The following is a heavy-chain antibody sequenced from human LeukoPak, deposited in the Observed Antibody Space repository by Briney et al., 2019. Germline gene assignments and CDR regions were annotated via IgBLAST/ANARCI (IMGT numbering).Heavy chain of an antibody. CDR3: ARGIPGRSIDY. CDR2: INHSGST. CDR1: GGSFSGYY. D-gene: IGHD3-16*02. J-gene: IGHJ4*02. Sequence: PSETLSFTCAVYGGSFSGYYWSWIRQPPGKGLEWIGEINHSGSTNYNPSLKSRVTISVDTSKNQFSLKLSSVPAADTAVYYCARGIPGRSIDYWGQGTLVTVSS. V-gene: IGHV4-34*01.